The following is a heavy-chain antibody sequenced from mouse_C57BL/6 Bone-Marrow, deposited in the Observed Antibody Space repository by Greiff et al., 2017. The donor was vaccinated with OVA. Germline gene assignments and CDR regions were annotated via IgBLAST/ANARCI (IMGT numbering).Heavy chain of an antibody. J-gene: IGHJ1*03. CDR3: ASDGYYWYFDV. CDR2: IYPGGGYT. Sequence: VQLQQSGAELVRPGTSVKMSCKASGYTFTNYWIGWAKQRPGHGLEWIGDIYPGGGYTNYNEKFKGKATLTADKSSSTAYMQFSSLTSEDSAIYYCASDGYYWYFDVWGTGTTVTVSS. V-gene: IGHV1-63*01. D-gene: IGHD2-3*01. CDR1: GYTFTNYW.